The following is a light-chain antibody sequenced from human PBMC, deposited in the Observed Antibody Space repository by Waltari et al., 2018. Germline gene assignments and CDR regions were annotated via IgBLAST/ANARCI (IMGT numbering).Light chain of an antibody. J-gene: IGLJ2*01. V-gene: IGLV3-25*03. CDR2: RNT. CDR3: QSADDSGDHVL. Sequence: FKQKQGQAPVVVIRRNTGRPSGIPERFSASDSGTTGTLVISGVQAEDEAEYYCQSADDSGDHVLFGGGTKLTVL.